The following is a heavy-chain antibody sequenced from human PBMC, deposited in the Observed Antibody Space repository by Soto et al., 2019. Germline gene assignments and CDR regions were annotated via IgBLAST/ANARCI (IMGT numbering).Heavy chain of an antibody. Sequence: QVQLQESGPGLVKPSETLSLTCTVSGGSVSSGSYYWSWIRQPPGKGLEWTGYIYYSGSTNYNPPLESRVTITVDTSKNRFFLKLSSANAADTAVYYCAIDLYGVAYCGGGCHSLWGQGTLVIVS. CDR1: GGSVSSGSYY. V-gene: IGHV4-61*01. CDR3: AIDLYGVAYCGGGCHSL. CDR2: IYYSGST. J-gene: IGHJ1*01. D-gene: IGHD2-21*02.